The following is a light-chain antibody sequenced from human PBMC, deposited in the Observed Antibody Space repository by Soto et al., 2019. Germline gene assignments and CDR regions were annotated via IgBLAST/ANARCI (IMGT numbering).Light chain of an antibody. V-gene: IGLV2-14*01. CDR2: EVS. CDR3: SSYTSSRNVV. Sequence: QSALTQPASVSGSPGQSIPISCTGTSSDVGGYNYVSWYQQHPGKAPKLMIYEVSNRPSGVSNRFSGSKSGNTASLTISGLQAEDEADYYCSSYTSSRNVVFGGGTKVTVL. CDR1: SSDVGGYNY. J-gene: IGLJ2*01.